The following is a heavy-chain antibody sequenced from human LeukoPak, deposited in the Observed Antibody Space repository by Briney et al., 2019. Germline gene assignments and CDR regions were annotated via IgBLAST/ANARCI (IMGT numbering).Heavy chain of an antibody. CDR1: GGSISSSSYY. J-gene: IGHJ5*02. CDR2: IYYSGST. CDR3: ARRLLWFGDPRGWFDP. V-gene: IGHV4-39*01. Sequence: SSETLSLTCTVSGGSISSSSYYWGWIRQPPGKGLEWIGKIYYSGSTYYNSSLKSRVTISVDTSKNQFSLKLSSVTAADTAVYYCARRLLWFGDPRGWFDPWGQGTLVTVSS. D-gene: IGHD3-10*01.